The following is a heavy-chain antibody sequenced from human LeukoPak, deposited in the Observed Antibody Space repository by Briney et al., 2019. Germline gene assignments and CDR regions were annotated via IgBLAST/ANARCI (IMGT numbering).Heavy chain of an antibody. V-gene: IGHV4-30-4*08. CDR3: ARLGGATVTTHNFDY. D-gene: IGHD4-17*01. CDR2: IYYSGST. J-gene: IGHJ4*02. CDR1: GGSISSGDYY. Sequence: SETLSFTCTVSGGSISSGDYYWSWIRQPPGKGLEWIGYIYYSGSTYYNPSLKSRVTISVDTSKNQFSLKLSSVTAADTAVYYCARLGGATVTTHNFDYWGQGTLVTVSS.